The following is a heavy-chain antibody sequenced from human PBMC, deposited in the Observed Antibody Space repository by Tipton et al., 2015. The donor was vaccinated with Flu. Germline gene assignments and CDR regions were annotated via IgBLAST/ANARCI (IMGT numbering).Heavy chain of an antibody. V-gene: IGHV3-53*01. D-gene: IGHD4-23*01. J-gene: IGHJ4*02. CDR2: IYSGGST. CDR1: GFTVSSNY. Sequence: SLRLSCAASGFTVSSNYMSWVRQAPGKGLEWVSVIYSGGSTYYADSVKGRFTISRDNSKNTLYLQINSLRAEDTAVYYCARESYGGSSGSFDYWGQGTLVTVS. CDR3: ARESYGGSSGSFDY.